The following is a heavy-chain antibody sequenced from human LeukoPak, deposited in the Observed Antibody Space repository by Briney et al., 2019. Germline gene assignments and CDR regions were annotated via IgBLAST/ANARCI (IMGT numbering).Heavy chain of an antibody. CDR1: GGSVSSGSYY. V-gene: IGHV4-61*01. CDR2: IYYSGST. J-gene: IGHJ4*02. Sequence: SETLSLTCTVSGGSVSSGSYYWSWIRQPPGKGLEWIGYIYYSGSTNYNPSLKSRVTISVDTSKNQFSLKLSSVTAADTAVYYCARRRNDYGLEPFDYWGQGTLVTVYS. D-gene: IGHD4-17*01. CDR3: ARRRNDYGLEPFDY.